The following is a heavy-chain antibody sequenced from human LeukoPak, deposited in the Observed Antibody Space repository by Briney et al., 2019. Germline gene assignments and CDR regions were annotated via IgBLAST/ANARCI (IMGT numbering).Heavy chain of an antibody. V-gene: IGHV4-59*01. CDR3: ARADWYEYYFDY. Sequence: SETLSLTCTVSGGSISSYYWSWIRQPPGKGLEWIGYIYYSGSTNYNPSLKSRVTISVDTSKNQFSLKLSSVTAADTAVHYCARADWYEYYFDYWGQGTLVTVSS. CDR2: IYYSGST. D-gene: IGHD3-9*01. J-gene: IGHJ4*02. CDR1: GGSISSYY.